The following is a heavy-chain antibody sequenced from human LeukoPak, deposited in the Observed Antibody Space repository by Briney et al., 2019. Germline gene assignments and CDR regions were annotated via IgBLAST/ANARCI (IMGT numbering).Heavy chain of an antibody. CDR2: ISLNGETT. J-gene: IGHJ4*02. V-gene: IGHV3-23*01. Sequence: GGSLRLSCAVSGFSVSSFGMSWVRQAPGKGLEWISAISLNGETTWYADSVKGRFIISRDDSKNTLYLQLTSLRAEDTAVYYCAQGFSSGWYPYWGQGSLVSVSS. D-gene: IGHD6-19*01. CDR3: AQGFSSGWYPY. CDR1: GFSVSSFG.